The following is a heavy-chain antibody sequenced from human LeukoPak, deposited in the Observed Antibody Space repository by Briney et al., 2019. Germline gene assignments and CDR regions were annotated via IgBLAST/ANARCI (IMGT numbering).Heavy chain of an antibody. V-gene: IGHV1-18*01. Sequence: TSYAQKFQGVFTMTTDTSTDTAYMELRSLRSDDTAVYYCARLLVTEYKSGWYGHNFDHWGQGTQVTVSS. J-gene: IGHJ4*02. D-gene: IGHD6-13*01. CDR3: ARLLVTEYKSGWYGHNFDH. CDR2: T.